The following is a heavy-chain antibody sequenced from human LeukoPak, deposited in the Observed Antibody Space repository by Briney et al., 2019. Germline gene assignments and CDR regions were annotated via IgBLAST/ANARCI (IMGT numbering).Heavy chain of an antibody. CDR3: ARIAEVGTVTTAEYFQH. Sequence: ASVKVSCKASGYIFTGYYMHWVRQAPGQGLEWLGIINLSGSSTPYAQTFQGRVTMTRDMSTTTDYMELSSLRSEDTAVYYCARIAEVGTVTTAEYFQHWGQGTLVTVSS. CDR1: GYIFTGYY. V-gene: IGHV1-46*01. J-gene: IGHJ1*01. CDR2: INLSGSST. D-gene: IGHD5-18*01.